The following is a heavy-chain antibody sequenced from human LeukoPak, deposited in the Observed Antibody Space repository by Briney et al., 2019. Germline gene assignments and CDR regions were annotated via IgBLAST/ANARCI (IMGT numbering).Heavy chain of an antibody. D-gene: IGHD5-18*01. V-gene: IGHV1-46*01. J-gene: IGHJ4*02. CDR3: ARVEDTAMVFY. Sequence: ASVKVSCKASGYTFSGYYMHWVRQAPGQGLEWMGIINPSGGSTSYAQKFQGRVTMTRDMSTSTVYMELSSLRSEDTAVYYCARVEDTAMVFYWGQGTLVTVSS. CDR1: GYTFSGYY. CDR2: INPSGGST.